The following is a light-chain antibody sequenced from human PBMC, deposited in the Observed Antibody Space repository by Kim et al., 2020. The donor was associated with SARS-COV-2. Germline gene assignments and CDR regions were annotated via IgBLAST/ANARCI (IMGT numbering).Light chain of an antibody. CDR3: QQSNDWPPLT. V-gene: IGKV3-15*01. CDR2: DAT. J-gene: IGKJ1*01. CDR1: QTINNK. Sequence: SPEERATLSCRASQTINNKLVWYQHNPGQAPRLLIYDATTRATGVPARFIGSGSETDFTLTISSLQSEDFAVYYCQQSNDWPPLTFGQGTKVDIK.